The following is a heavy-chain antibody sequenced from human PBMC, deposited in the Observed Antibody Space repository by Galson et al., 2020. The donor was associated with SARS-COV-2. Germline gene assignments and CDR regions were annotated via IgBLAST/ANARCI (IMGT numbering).Heavy chain of an antibody. J-gene: IGHJ4*02. CDR3: ARVGDGYNSGFDY. CDR1: GGSFSGYY. D-gene: IGHD5-12*01. CDR2: INYSGST. V-gene: IGHV4-34*01. Sequence: SETLSFTCAVYGGSFSGYYWTWIRQPPGKGLEWIGEINYSGSTNYNPSLKSRVTMSVDTSKNQVSLKLNSVTAADTSMYYCARVGDGYNSGFDYWGQGTLVTVSS.